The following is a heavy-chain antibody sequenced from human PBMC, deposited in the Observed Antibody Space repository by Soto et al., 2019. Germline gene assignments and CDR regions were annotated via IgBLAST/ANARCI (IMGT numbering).Heavy chain of an antibody. Sequence: QVQLQQWGAGLLKPSETLSLTCAVYGGSFSGYYWSWIRQPPGKGLEWIGEINHSGSTNYNPSLKSQVTISVDTSKNQFSLKLSSVTAADTAVYYCARGLDIVVVPAAIGYFDYWGQGTLVTVSS. V-gene: IGHV4-34*01. CDR3: ARGLDIVVVPAAIGYFDY. J-gene: IGHJ4*02. D-gene: IGHD2-2*02. CDR1: GGSFSGYY. CDR2: INHSGST.